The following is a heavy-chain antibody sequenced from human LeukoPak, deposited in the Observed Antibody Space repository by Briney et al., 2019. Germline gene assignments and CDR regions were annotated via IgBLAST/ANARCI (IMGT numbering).Heavy chain of an antibody. V-gene: IGHV4-38-2*01. CDR2: IYHSGST. D-gene: IGHD4-17*01. Sequence: SETLSLTCAVSGYSISSACYWGWIRQPPGKGLEWIGSIYHSGSTDYNPSLKSRVTISVDTSKNQFSLKLSSVTAADTAVYYCARVTVTTAAFDYWGQGTLVTVSS. CDR1: GYSISSACY. CDR3: ARVTVTTAAFDY. J-gene: IGHJ4*02.